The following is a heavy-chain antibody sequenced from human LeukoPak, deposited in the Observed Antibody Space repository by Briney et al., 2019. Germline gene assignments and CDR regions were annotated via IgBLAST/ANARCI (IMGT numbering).Heavy chain of an antibody. J-gene: IGHJ3*01. CDR3: ALGPVRGLHAFEL. V-gene: IGHV5-51*01. CDR1: GCSITTYR. D-gene: IGHD3-10*01. Sequence: PAESMKISCACSGCSITTYRIGAVRQLPGKGLEWMGIIYPGDSDTRYSPPFQGQVTISADKSVTTAYLQWSSLKASDTAMYHCALGPVRGLHAFELWRRETMVTVSS. CDR2: IYPGDSDT.